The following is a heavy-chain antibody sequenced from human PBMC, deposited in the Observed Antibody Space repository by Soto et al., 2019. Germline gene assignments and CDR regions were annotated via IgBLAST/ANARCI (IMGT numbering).Heavy chain of an antibody. V-gene: IGHV4-59*01. CDR1: GGSISSYY. CDR2: IYYSGST. D-gene: IGHD5-12*01. Sequence: QVQLQESGPGLVKPSETLSLTCTVSGGSISSYYWSWIRQPPGKGLEWIGYIYYSGSTNYNPSLKSRVTISVDTAKNQFSLKLSSVTAADTAVYYCAGAHVAIVGTPPPHYWGQGTLVTVSS. CDR3: AGAHVAIVGTPPPHY. J-gene: IGHJ4*02.